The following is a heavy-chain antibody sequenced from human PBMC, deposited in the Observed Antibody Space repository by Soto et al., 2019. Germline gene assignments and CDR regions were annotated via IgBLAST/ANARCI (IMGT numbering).Heavy chain of an antibody. CDR2: ISAYNGNT. Sequence: QVQLVQSGGEVKKPGASVKVSCKTSGYSFTTYGISWVRQAPGQGLEWMGWISAYNGNTNYAQKLQGRVTMTTDTSPMTTYMALSSLRSDDTAVYYCAREGPVPYYYYGMDVWGQGSTVTVSS. J-gene: IGHJ6*02. CDR1: GYSFTTYG. V-gene: IGHV1-18*01. CDR3: AREGPVPYYYYGMDV.